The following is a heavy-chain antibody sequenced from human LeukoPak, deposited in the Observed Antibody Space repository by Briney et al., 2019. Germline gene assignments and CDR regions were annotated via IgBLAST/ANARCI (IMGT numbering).Heavy chain of an antibody. D-gene: IGHD3-9*01. V-gene: IGHV1-69*06. Sequence: GASVKVSCKASGGTFSSYAISWVRQAPGQGLEWMGGIIPIFGTANYAQKFQGRVTITADKSTSTAYMELSSLRSEDTAVYYCARGDYDILTGYSSSLYFDYWGQGTLVTVSS. CDR3: ARGDYDILTGYSSSLYFDY. J-gene: IGHJ4*02. CDR1: GGTFSSYA. CDR2: IIPIFGTA.